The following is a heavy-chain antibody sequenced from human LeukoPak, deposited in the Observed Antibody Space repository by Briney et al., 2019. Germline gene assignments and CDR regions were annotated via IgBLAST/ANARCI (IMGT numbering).Heavy chain of an antibody. CDR1: GGSISSYY. CDR2: IYTSGST. D-gene: IGHD3-3*01. Sequence: SETLSLTCTVSGGSISSYYWSWIRQPAGKGLEWIGRIYTSGSTNYNPSLKSRVTMSVDTSKNQCSLKLSSVTAADTAVYYCARITFTIFGVVDAFDIWGQGTMVTVSS. J-gene: IGHJ3*02. CDR3: ARITFTIFGVVDAFDI. V-gene: IGHV4-4*07.